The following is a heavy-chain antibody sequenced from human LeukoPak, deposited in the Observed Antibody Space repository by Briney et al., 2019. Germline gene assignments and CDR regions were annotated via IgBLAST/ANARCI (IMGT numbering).Heavy chain of an antibody. Sequence: GGSLRLSCAASGFTFSSYAMSWVRQAPGKGLEWVSAISGSGGAPYYADLVKGRFTISRDNSKNTLYLQMNSLRAEDTAVYYCAKVPVFSLTISEVVTDDAFDIWGQGTIVTVSS. CDR2: ISGSGGAP. V-gene: IGHV3-23*01. CDR1: GFTFSSYA. CDR3: AKVPVFSLTISEVVTDDAFDI. D-gene: IGHD3-3*01. J-gene: IGHJ3*02.